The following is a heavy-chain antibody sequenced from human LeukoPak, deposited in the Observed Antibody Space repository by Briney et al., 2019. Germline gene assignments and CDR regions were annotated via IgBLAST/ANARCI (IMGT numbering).Heavy chain of an antibody. CDR3: ARRPWPYYYFDY. D-gene: IGHD3-10*01. Sequence: SETLSHTCTVSGGSISSYYWSWIRQPPGKGLEWIGYIYYSGSTNYNPSLKSRVTISVDTSKNQFSLKLSSVTAADTAVYYCARRPWPYYYFDYWGQGTLVTVSS. V-gene: IGHV4-59*08. CDR2: IYYSGST. J-gene: IGHJ4*02. CDR1: GGSISSYY.